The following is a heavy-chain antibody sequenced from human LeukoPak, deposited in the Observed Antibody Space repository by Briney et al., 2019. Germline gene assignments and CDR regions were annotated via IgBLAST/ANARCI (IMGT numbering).Heavy chain of an antibody. CDR3: ARGSEGSWFYYYYMDV. J-gene: IGHJ6*03. D-gene: IGHD6-13*01. Sequence: PGGSLRLSCAASGFTFSSYSMNWVRQAPGKGLEWVSSISSSSSYIYYADSVKGRFTISRDNAKNSLYLQMNSLRAEDTAVYYCARGSEGSWFYYYYMDVWGKGTTVTVSS. CDR1: GFTFSSYS. V-gene: IGHV3-21*01. CDR2: ISSSSSYI.